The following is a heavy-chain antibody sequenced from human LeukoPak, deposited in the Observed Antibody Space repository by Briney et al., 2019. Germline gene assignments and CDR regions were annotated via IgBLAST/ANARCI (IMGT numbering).Heavy chain of an antibody. Sequence: GASVKVSCKASVYTCTSSAISWLRQSPGQGLEWRGGSIRIFGTANYAQKFHGRVTITADESTITAYTELSSLTSEDTAVSSCARARKEYSSSWYQGNDGMDVWGQGTTVTVSS. CDR1: VYTCTSSA. CDR2: SIRIFGTA. V-gene: IGHV1-69*01. CDR3: ARARKEYSSSWYQGNDGMDV. J-gene: IGHJ6*02. D-gene: IGHD6-13*01.